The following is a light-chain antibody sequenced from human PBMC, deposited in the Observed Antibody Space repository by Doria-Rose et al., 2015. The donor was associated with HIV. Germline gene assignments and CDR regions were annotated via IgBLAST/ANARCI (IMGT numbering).Light chain of an antibody. CDR1: QSFSSTY. CDR3: HQYGTSWT. J-gene: IGKJ1*01. V-gene: IGKV3-20*01. CDR2: DGS. Sequence: TQSPGTLSLSPGERATLSCRASQSFSSTYLAWYQQKPGQAPSLLIYDGSTRATGNPDRISASGSGTDFTLTINRLEPEDFALYYCHQYGTSWTFGQGTKVEI.